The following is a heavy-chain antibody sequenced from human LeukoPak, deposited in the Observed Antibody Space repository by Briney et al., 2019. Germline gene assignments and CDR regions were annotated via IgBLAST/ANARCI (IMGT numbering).Heavy chain of an antibody. CDR1: GFTFSSYS. CDR2: IYSGGST. Sequence: PGGSLRLSCAASGFTFSSYSMNWVRQAPGKGLEWVSVIYSGGSTYYADSVKGRFTISRDNSKNTLYLQMNSLRADDTAVYYCASGKATAMAQGYWGQGTLVTVSS. CDR3: ASGKATAMAQGY. V-gene: IGHV3-53*01. J-gene: IGHJ4*02. D-gene: IGHD5-18*01.